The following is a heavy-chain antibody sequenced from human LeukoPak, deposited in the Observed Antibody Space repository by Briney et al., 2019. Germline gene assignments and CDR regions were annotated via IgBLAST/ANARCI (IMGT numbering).Heavy chain of an antibody. Sequence: GGSLRLSCSASGFTFSSCSLNWVRQAPGKGLEWVSYISSGSTNIHYADSVKGRFTISRDDAKNSLYLHMNSLRAEDTALYYCARDTVVGDLFENWGQGTLVTVSS. J-gene: IGHJ4*02. CDR2: ISSGSTNI. CDR3: ARDTVVGDLFEN. D-gene: IGHD1-26*01. CDR1: GFTFSSCS. V-gene: IGHV3-48*01.